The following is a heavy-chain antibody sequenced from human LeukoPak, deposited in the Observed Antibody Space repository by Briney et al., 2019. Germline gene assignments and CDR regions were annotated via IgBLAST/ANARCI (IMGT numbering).Heavy chain of an antibody. V-gene: IGHV1-8*01. CDR2: MNPNSGNT. CDR3: ARTSGSYGYYDRGFDY. Sequence: GASVKVSCKASGYTSTSYDINWVRQATGQGLEWMGWMNPNSGNTGYAQKFQGRVTMTRNTSISTAYMELSSLRSEDTAVYYCARTSGSYGYYDRGFDYWGQGTLVTVSS. D-gene: IGHD5-18*01. CDR1: GYTSTSYD. J-gene: IGHJ4*02.